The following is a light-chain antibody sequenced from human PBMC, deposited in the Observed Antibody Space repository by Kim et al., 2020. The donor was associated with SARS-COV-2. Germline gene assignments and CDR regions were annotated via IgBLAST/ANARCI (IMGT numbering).Light chain of an antibody. Sequence: GPRVTITCSGSSSNIGSNYVYWFQQLPGPAPKLLIYSNNQRPSGVPDRFSGSKSVTSASLAISGLRSEDEADYYCAVWDDSLSGRLFGGGTQLTVL. CDR1: SSNIGSNY. V-gene: IGLV1-47*01. J-gene: IGLJ2*01. CDR2: SNN. CDR3: AVWDDSLSGRL.